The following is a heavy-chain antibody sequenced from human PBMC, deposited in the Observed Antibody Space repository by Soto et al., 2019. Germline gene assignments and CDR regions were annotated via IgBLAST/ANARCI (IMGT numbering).Heavy chain of an antibody. Sequence: SETLSLTCAVYGGSFSGYYWSWIRQPPGKGLEWIGEINHSGSTNYNPSLKSRVTISVDTSKNQFSLKLSSVTAADMAVYYCARGGSGMDVWGQGTTVTVSS. CDR3: ARGGSGMDV. CDR2: INHSGST. V-gene: IGHV4-34*01. J-gene: IGHJ6*02. CDR1: GGSFSGYY.